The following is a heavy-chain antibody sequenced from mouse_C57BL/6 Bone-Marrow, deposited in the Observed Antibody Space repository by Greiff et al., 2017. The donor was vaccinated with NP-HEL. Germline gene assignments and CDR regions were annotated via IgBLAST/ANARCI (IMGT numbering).Heavy chain of an antibody. CDR2: IDPSDSYT. CDR3: ARGGRAWFAY. V-gene: IGHV1-59*01. Sequence: VQLQQPGAELVRPGTSVKLSCKASGYTFTSYWMHWVKQRPGQGLEWIGVIDPSDSYTTYNQKFKGKATLTVDTSSSTAYMQLSSLTSEDSAVYYCARGGRAWFAYWGQGTLVTVSA. CDR1: GYTFTSYW. J-gene: IGHJ3*01.